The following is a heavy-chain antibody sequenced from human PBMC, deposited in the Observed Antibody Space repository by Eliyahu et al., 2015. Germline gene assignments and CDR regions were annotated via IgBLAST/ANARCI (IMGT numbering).Heavy chain of an antibody. Sequence: EVQLVESGGGLVQPGGSLRLSCAAXGFIFSSYFMSWARHAPGKGLEWVANIKQDGSETYYVDSVKGRFTISRDNAKNSVYLQMSSLRADDTAVYYCARLLGAVAVWGHGTLVTVSS. CDR1: GFIFSSYF. J-gene: IGHJ4*01. V-gene: IGHV3-7*01. CDR3: ARLLGAVAV. D-gene: IGHD6-19*01. CDR2: IKQDGSET.